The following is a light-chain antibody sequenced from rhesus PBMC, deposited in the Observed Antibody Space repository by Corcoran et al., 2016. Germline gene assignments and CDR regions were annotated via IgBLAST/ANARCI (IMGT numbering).Light chain of an antibody. CDR2: KTS. V-gene: IGKV1-22*01. J-gene: IGKJ3*01. CDR1: QSISSW. Sequence: DIQMTQSPSSLSASVGDTATITCRASQSISSWLAWYQQKPGKAPKLLIYKTSSLQSGVPSRFSGSGSWTDFTLTISSLQSEDFATYYCQQYRSSPFTFGPGTKLDIK. CDR3: QQYRSSPFT.